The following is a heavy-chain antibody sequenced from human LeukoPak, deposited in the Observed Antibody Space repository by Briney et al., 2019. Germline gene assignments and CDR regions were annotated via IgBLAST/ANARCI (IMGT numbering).Heavy chain of an antibody. Sequence: GGSLRLSCAASGFTFSSYAMSWVRQAPGKGLEWVSSISSSSSYIYYADSVKGRFTISRDNAKNSLYLQMNSLRAEDTAVYYCARGFGSGWYLSYWGQGTLVTVSS. J-gene: IGHJ4*02. CDR1: GFTFSSYA. V-gene: IGHV3-21*01. CDR3: ARGFGSGWYLSY. D-gene: IGHD6-19*01. CDR2: ISSSSSYI.